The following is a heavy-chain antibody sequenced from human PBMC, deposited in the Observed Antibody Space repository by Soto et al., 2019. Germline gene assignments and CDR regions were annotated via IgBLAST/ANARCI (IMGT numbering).Heavy chain of an antibody. D-gene: IGHD2-2*02. Sequence: SGPTLVKPTQTLTLTCTFSGFSLSTSGVGVGWIRQPPGKALEWLALIYWDDDKRYSPSLESRLTITKDTSKNQVVLTMTNMDPVDTATYYCAHRGSTSCYRCYYYMDVWGKGTTVTVSS. CDR2: IYWDDDK. CDR1: GFSLSTSGVG. J-gene: IGHJ6*03. CDR3: AHRGSTSCYRCYYYMDV. V-gene: IGHV2-5*02.